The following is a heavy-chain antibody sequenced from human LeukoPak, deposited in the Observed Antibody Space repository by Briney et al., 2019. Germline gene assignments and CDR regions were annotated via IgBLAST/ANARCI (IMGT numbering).Heavy chain of an antibody. J-gene: IGHJ4*02. Sequence: GGSLRLSCLASGFTFRDYYMTWIRQAPGKGLEWISFISSRGTTTDYADSVKGRFTISRDNANSSLFLQMNSLRAEDTALYYCARDRGSNNYFDHWGQGTLVTVSS. D-gene: IGHD2-2*01. V-gene: IGHV3-11*01. CDR2: ISSRGTTT. CDR3: ARDRGSNNYFDH. CDR1: GFTFRDYY.